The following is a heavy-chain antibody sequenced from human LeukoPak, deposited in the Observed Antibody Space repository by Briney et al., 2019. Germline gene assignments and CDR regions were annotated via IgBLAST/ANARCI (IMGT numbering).Heavy chain of an antibody. Sequence: SVKVSCKASGGTFSSYAISWVRQAHGQGLEWMGGIIPIFGTANYAQKFQGRVTITADKSTSTAYMELSSLRSEDTAVYYCARDTLYDSSGYRAFDIWGQGTMVTVSS. CDR1: GGTFSSYA. D-gene: IGHD3-22*01. V-gene: IGHV1-69*06. CDR3: ARDTLYDSSGYRAFDI. J-gene: IGHJ3*02. CDR2: IIPIFGTA.